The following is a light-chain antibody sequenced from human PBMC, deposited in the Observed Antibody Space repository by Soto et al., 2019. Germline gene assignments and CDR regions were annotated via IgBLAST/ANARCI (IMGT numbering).Light chain of an antibody. Sequence: DIQMTQSPSSLSASVGARVSITCQASQDIRTSLSWFQQKPGRAPKLLIYGASYLESGVPSRFRGSGSGTGFTFTISSLQPEDIATYYCQHYDNLPPFTFGPGTKVDIK. J-gene: IGKJ3*01. CDR1: QDIRTS. CDR2: GAS. CDR3: QHYDNLPPFT. V-gene: IGKV1-33*01.